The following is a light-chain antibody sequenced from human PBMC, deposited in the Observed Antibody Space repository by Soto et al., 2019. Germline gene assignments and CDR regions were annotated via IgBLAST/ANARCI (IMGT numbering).Light chain of an antibody. J-gene: IGKJ1*01. CDR2: AAS. CDR3: QQYSSYWA. V-gene: IGKV1-5*01. CDR1: QSISKW. Sequence: DIQMTQSPSTLSASAGDRVTITCRASQSISKWLAWYQQKPGKSPKLLISAASNLQSGVPSRFSGSGSGTEVPLTINILHPSDSATYYCQQYSSYWAFGKGTKVEI.